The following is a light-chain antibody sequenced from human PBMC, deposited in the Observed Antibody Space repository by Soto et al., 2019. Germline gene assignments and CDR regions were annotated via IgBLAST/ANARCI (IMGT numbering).Light chain of an antibody. CDR2: SAA. V-gene: IGKV3-20*01. CDR3: QQYGGSPRVT. J-gene: IGKJ4*01. Sequence: EIVLTQSPGTLSLSPGERVTLSGRARQSGSSNYLAWYQQKPGQAPRLLIYSAASRATGIPDRFSGSGSGTDFTLTINGLEAEDFAVSYCQQYGGSPRVTFGGGTKVEIK. CDR1: QSGSSNY.